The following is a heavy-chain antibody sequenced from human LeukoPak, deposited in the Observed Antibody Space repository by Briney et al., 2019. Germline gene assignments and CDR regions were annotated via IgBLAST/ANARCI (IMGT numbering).Heavy chain of an antibody. CDR1: GFTVSSNY. CDR2: IYGSGDT. D-gene: IGHD1-26*01. Sequence: GGSLRLSCAASGFTVSSNYMSWVRQAPGKGLEWVSIIYGSGDTCYADSVKGRFTISRDNSKNTLYLQMHSLRVEDTAVYYCAHLVWEYVGGLDVWGQGTTVTVSS. V-gene: IGHV3-53*01. CDR3: AHLVWEYVGGLDV. J-gene: IGHJ6*02.